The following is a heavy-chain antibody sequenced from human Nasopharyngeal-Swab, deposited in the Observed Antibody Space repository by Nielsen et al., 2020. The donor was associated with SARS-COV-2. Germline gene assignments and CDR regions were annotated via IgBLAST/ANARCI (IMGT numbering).Heavy chain of an antibody. CDR1: GFTFTSYW. D-gene: IGHD1-26*01. CDR3: VRAGYSGTYGLFDY. V-gene: IGHV3-74*01. J-gene: IGHJ4*02. CDR2: INTDGTTT. Sequence: GESLKISCAASGFTFTSYWMHWVRQVPGKGLVWVSRINTDGTTTTYADSVKGRFTISRDNAKNTLYLQMNNLGVEDTGVYYCVRAGYSGTYGLFDYWGQGTLVTVSS.